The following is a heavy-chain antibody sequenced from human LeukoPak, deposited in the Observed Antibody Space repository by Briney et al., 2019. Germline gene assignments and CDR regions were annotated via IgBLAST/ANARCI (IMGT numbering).Heavy chain of an antibody. CDR3: SRGYSYGYELYDMGV. V-gene: IGHV3-21*01. D-gene: IGHD5-18*01. CDR2: IRSGRSYI. CDR1: GFTFSSYS. Sequence: GGSLRLSCAASGFTFSSYSMNWVRQAPGKGLEWVSSIRSGRSYIYYADSVKGRFTISRDTSKNSLYLQMNRLRAEDTAVNYCSRGYSYGYELYDMGVWGKVTTVT. J-gene: IGHJ6*03.